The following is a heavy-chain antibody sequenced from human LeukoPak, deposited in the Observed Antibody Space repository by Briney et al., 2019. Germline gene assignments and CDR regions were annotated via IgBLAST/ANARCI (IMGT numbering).Heavy chain of an antibody. V-gene: IGHV3-66*02. CDR2: ISSGGST. Sequence: GGSLRLSCAASGFTVSNNYMSWVRQAPGKGLEWVSVISSGGSTYYADSVKGRFTISRDNSKNTLYLQMNSLRAEDTAVYYCARDAYSYYMDVWGKGTTVTVSS. CDR3: ARDAYSYYMDV. J-gene: IGHJ6*03. D-gene: IGHD5-18*01. CDR1: GFTVSNNY.